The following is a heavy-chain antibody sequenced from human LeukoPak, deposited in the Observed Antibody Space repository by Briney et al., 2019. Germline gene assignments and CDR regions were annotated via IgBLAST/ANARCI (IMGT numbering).Heavy chain of an antibody. CDR3: ARDGRDGYSPFDF. D-gene: IGHD5-24*01. CDR1: GFTVDDYG. Sequence: SGGSLRLSCAASGFTVDDYGMSWVRQVRGKGLEWVSGINWNGGSTGYADSVKGRFTISRDNAKNSLYLQMNSLRAEDTALYYCARDGRDGYSPFDFWGQGTLVTVSS. J-gene: IGHJ4*02. CDR2: INWNGGST. V-gene: IGHV3-20*04.